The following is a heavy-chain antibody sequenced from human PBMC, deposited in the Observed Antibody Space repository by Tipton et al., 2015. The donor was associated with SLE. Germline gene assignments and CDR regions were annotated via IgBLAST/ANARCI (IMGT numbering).Heavy chain of an antibody. CDR1: GGSISSYY. Sequence: TLSLTCTVSGGSISSYYWSWIRQPPGKGLEWIGYIYYSGSTNYNPSLKSRVTISVDTSKNQFSLKLSSVTAADTAVYYCARAYDSSGYYPRYFDYWAREPWSPSPQ. CDR3: ARAYDSSGYYPRYFDY. CDR2: IYYSGST. V-gene: IGHV4-59*01. J-gene: IGHJ4*02. D-gene: IGHD3-22*01.